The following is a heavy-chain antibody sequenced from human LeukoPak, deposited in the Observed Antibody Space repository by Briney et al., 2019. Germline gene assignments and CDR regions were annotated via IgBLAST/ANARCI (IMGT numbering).Heavy chain of an antibody. J-gene: IGHJ1*01. CDR1: GYSFSNYW. D-gene: IGHD1-26*01. V-gene: IGHV5-51*01. Sequence: GESLKISCKGSGYSFSNYWIGWVRQMPGKGLEWMGIIYPGDSDTRYSPSFQGQVTISADKSINTAYLQWSSLKASDTAMYYCARHGGPSGTYNVNFQYWGQGTLVTVSS. CDR2: IYPGDSDT. CDR3: ARHGGPSGTYNVNFQY.